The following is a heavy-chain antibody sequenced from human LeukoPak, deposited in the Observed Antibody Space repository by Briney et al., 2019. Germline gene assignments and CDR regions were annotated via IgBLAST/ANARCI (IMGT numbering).Heavy chain of an antibody. CDR1: GYTFTDYY. J-gene: IGHJ6*02. CDR3: ARVSTMIEAYYYGMDV. V-gene: IGHV1-2*02. CDR2: INPNNGVT. D-gene: IGHD3-22*01. Sequence: GASVKVSCKASGYTFTDYYINWVRQAPGQGLEWMGWINPNNGVTNYAQKLQGRVTMTRDTSISTAYMELSRLRSDDTAVYYCARVSTMIEAYYYGMDVWGQGTTVTVSS.